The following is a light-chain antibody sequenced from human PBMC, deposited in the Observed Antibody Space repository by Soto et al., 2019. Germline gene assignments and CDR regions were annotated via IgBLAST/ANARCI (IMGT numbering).Light chain of an antibody. CDR2: LDSDGSY. CDR1: SGHSSYA. CDR3: QTWGTGIHVV. J-gene: IGLJ2*01. V-gene: IGLV4-69*01. Sequence: QLVLTQSPSASASLGALVKLTCTLSSGHSSYAIAWHQQQPEKGPRYLMKLDSDGSYTKGDAIPDRFSGSSSGAERYLTISSLQSEDEADYYCQTWGTGIHVVFGGGTKLTVL.